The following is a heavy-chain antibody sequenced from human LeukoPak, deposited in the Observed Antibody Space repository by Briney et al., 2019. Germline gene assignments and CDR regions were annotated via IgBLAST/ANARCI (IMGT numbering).Heavy chain of an antibody. D-gene: IGHD1-1*01. Sequence: SVKVSCKASGGTFSNYAFNWVRQAPGQGLEWVGRLIPLFGITNYAQKFEGRVTITADKATSTAYMELSSLRSEATAVYFCASQLPPLSGMDVWGQGTTVTVSS. J-gene: IGHJ6*02. CDR1: GGTFSNYA. CDR3: ASQLPPLSGMDV. V-gene: IGHV1-69*04. CDR2: LIPLFGIT.